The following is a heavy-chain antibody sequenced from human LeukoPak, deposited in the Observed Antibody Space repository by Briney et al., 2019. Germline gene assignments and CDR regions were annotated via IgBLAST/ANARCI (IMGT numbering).Heavy chain of an antibody. CDR3: AKVYSAGWYPGYFDY. CDR1: GLTVTTNF. Sequence: PGGSLRLSCAASGLTVTTNFMSWVRQAPGKGLEWISVLYSGGRTEYADSVKGRFTVSRDNSKNTLYLQMNSLRAEDTAVYYCAKVYSAGWYPGYFDYWGQGTLVTVSS. J-gene: IGHJ4*02. D-gene: IGHD6-19*01. CDR2: LYSGGRT. V-gene: IGHV3-66*01.